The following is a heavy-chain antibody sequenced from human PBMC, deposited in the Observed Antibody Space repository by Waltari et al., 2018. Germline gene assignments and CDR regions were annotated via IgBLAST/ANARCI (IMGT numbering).Heavy chain of an antibody. D-gene: IGHD3-22*01. Sequence: EVQLVESGGGWVQPGRSLRLSCTASGFNFADYAMNWVRQAPGKGREWVGFIRGKSYGGTTEYASSVKDRFIISRDDSKSIAYLQMNNLKIEDTAVYFCTSPHDSSGYSPGDLDYWGQGTLVTVSS. CDR3: TSPHDSSGYSPGDLDY. J-gene: IGHJ4*02. CDR2: IRGKSYGGTT. V-gene: IGHV3-49*04. CDR1: GFNFADYA.